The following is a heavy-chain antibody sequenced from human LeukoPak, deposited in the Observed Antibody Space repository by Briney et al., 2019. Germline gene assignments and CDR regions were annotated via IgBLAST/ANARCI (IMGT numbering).Heavy chain of an antibody. J-gene: IGHJ4*02. CDR1: GGTFSSYA. CDR3: ARAGAYSSSWYDY. V-gene: IGHV1-69*05. D-gene: IGHD6-13*01. Sequence: SVKVSCKASGGTFSSYAISWVRQAPGQGLEWMGGIIPIFGTANYAQKFQGRVMITTDESTSTAYMELSSLRSEDTAVYYCARAGAYSSSWYDYWGQGTLVTVSS. CDR2: IIPIFGTA.